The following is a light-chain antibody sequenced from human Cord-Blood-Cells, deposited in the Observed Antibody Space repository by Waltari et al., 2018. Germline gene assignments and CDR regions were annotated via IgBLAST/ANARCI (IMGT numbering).Light chain of an antibody. CDR1: SSNTGSTY. Sequence: QSVLTQTHSASGTPGPRVTISCSGSSSNTGSTYVSGYQQLPGTAPKLPIYRHNQRPSGVPNRFSGSKSGTSASLAISELRSEDEADYYCAAWDDSLSGWVFGGGTKLTVL. J-gene: IGLJ3*02. CDR2: RHN. V-gene: IGLV1-47*01. CDR3: AAWDDSLSGWV.